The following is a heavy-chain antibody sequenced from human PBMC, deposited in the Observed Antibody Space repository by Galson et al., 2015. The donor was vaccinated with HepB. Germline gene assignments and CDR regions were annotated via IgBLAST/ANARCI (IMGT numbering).Heavy chain of an antibody. Sequence: SLRLSCATSGFTFSSYAMSWVRQAPGKGLEWVSAISGSGGSTYYADSVKGRFTISRDNSKNTLYLQMNSLRAEDTAVYYCAKSGGYCSGGSCLDYWGQGTLVTVSS. CDR1: GFTFSSYA. D-gene: IGHD2-15*01. V-gene: IGHV3-23*01. J-gene: IGHJ4*02. CDR2: ISGSGGST. CDR3: AKSGGYCSGGSCLDY.